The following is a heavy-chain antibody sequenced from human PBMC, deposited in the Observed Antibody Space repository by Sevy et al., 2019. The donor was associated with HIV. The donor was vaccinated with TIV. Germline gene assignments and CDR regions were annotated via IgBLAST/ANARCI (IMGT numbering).Heavy chain of an antibody. CDR1: GFTFSNYG. D-gene: IGHD5-12*01. J-gene: IGHJ2*01. V-gene: IGHV3-30*03. CDR2: ISYDGTNK. Sequence: GGSLRLSCVTSGFTFSNYGMHWVRQAPGKGLEWVAVISYDGTNKYYADSVKGRFTISRDNSKSTLFLQMNSLRADDTALYYCARGYSGYEYWYLDLWGRGTLVTVSS. CDR3: ARGYSGYEYWYLDL.